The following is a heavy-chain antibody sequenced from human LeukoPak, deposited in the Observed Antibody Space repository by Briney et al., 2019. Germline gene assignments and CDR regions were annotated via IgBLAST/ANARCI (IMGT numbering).Heavy chain of an antibody. CDR1: GFTFSNFW. J-gene: IGHJ5*02. Sequence: GRSLRPSCAPYGFTFSNFWTSWIRPVPGRGGEWLSYINVGGTNTHYADSVEGRFTISRDNAKKSLYLEMNNLRAEDTAVYYCATDGAGFDTWGQGVLVTVSS. V-gene: IGHV3-11*01. CDR2: INVGGTNT. CDR3: ATDGAGFDT.